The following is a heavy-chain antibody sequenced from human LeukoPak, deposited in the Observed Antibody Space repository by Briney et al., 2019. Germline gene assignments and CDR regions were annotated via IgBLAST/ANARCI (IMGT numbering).Heavy chain of an antibody. J-gene: IGHJ4*02. D-gene: IGHD4-17*01. CDR3: AKGPSYGDLDY. CDR2: ISGSGGTT. CDR1: GFMFGSYA. Sequence: GGSLRLSCVASGFMFGSYAMNWVRQAPGKGLEWVSTISGSGGTTYYADSVKGRFTISRDNSKNTLYLQMNSLRAEDTAVYYCAKGPSYGDLDYWGQGTLVTVSS. V-gene: IGHV3-23*01.